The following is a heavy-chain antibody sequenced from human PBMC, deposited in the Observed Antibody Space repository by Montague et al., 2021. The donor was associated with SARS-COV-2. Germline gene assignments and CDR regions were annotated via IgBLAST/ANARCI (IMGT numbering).Heavy chain of an antibody. CDR1: GFSIGSGDY. D-gene: IGHD3-3*01. CDR2: IYYSGST. V-gene: IGHV4-59*01. Sequence: SETLSLTCTVSGFSIGSGDYWGWIRQPPGKGLEWIGYIYYSGSTNYNPSLKSRVTISVDTSKNQFSLKLSSVTAADTAVYYCARDPWHITIFGVVTRYGMDVWGQGTTVTVSS. J-gene: IGHJ6*02. CDR3: ARDPWHITIFGVVTRYGMDV.